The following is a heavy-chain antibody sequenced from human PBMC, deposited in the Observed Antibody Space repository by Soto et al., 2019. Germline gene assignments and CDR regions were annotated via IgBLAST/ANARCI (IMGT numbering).Heavy chain of an antibody. CDR2: ISYDGSNK. D-gene: IGHD1-26*01. Sequence: GGSLRLSCAASGFTFSSYGMHWVRQAPGKGLEWVAVISYDGSNKYYADSVKGRFTISRENSKNPLYLQMKSLRAEDTAVYYCAKEYSGSYPYYGMDVWGQVTTVTVYS. V-gene: IGHV3-30*18. CDR3: AKEYSGSYPYYGMDV. J-gene: IGHJ6*02. CDR1: GFTFSSYG.